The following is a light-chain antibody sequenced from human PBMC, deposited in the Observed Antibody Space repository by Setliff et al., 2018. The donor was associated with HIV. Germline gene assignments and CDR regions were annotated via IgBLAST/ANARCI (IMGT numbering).Light chain of an antibody. Sequence: QSVLTQPAPVSGSPGQSITISCTGTSSDIGRYNLVSWYQQYPGKAPKLMIYQATKRPSGVSNRFSGSKSGNTASLTISGLQAEDEADYYCCSNTGSNTYVFGSGTKVTV. CDR3: CSNTGSNTYV. CDR1: SSDIGRYNL. J-gene: IGLJ1*01. CDR2: QAT. V-gene: IGLV2-23*01.